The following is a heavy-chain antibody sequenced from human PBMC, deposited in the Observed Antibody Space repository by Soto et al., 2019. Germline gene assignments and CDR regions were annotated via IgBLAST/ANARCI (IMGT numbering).Heavy chain of an antibody. CDR2: INPNSGGT. CDR1: GYTFTGYY. V-gene: IGHV1-2*04. D-gene: IGHD2-2*01. J-gene: IGHJ6*02. Sequence: ASVKVSCKASGYTFTGYYMHWVRQAPGQGLEWMGWINPNSGGTNYAQKFQGWVTMTRDTSISTAYMEVSRLRSDDTAVYYCARGCSSTSCYSLYGMDVWGQGTTVTVSS. CDR3: ARGCSSTSCYSLYGMDV.